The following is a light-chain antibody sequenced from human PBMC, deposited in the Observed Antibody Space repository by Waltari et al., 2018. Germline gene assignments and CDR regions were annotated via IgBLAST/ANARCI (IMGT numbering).Light chain of an antibody. CDR1: ISDIGAYNY. CDR3: SSYAGSNGVL. J-gene: IGLJ2*01. CDR2: ELI. V-gene: IGLV2-8*01. Sequence: QSALTQPASVSGPPGQAVTISCSGPISDIGAYNYVSWYQQHPGKAPKPMIYELIKRPSGVPPRFSGSKSGNTASLTVSELQAEDEADYYCSSYAGSNGVLFGGGTKVTVL.